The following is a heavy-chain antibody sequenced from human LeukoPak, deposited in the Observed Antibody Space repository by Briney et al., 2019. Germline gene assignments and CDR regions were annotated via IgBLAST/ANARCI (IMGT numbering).Heavy chain of an antibody. Sequence: ASVKVSCKASGYTFTGYYMHWVRQAPGQGLEWVGWVNPYSGATTYAQKFQGRVTMTRHTSISTAYMELSGLTSDDTAMYYCTRERLLGAASPFDYWGQGTLVTVSS. D-gene: IGHD6-6*01. CDR1: GYTFTGYY. V-gene: IGHV1-2*02. CDR2: VNPYSGAT. CDR3: TRERLLGAASPFDY. J-gene: IGHJ4*02.